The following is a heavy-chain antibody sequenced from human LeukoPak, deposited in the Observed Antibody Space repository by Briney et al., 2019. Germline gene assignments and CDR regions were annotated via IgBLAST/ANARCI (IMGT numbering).Heavy chain of an antibody. D-gene: IGHD2-15*01. J-gene: IGHJ4*02. Sequence: GGSLRLSCAASGFTFSRYVMTWVRQAPGKGLEWVSSISGSGVSTYYADSAKGRFTISRDNSKNTLYLQMNSLRAEDTAVYYCAKPRFPVVMVAATEDYWGQGTRVTVSS. V-gene: IGHV3-23*01. CDR1: GFTFSRYV. CDR3: AKPRFPVVMVAATEDY. CDR2: ISGSGVST.